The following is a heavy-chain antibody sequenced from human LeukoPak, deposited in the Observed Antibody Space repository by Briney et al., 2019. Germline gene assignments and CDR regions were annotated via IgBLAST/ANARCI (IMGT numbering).Heavy chain of an antibody. CDR3: VRDRGYSFDF. CDR2: TSYDGTAK. V-gene: IGHV3-30*03. D-gene: IGHD2-21*01. J-gene: IGHJ4*02. Sequence: GGSLRLSCAASGFDFSGYGMHWVRQAPGKGLEWVAVTSYDGTAKFYADSVEGRFTVSRDNSKNTLYLQMSTLRAEDTAVYYCVRDRGYSFDFWGQGTLVTVSS. CDR1: GFDFSGYG.